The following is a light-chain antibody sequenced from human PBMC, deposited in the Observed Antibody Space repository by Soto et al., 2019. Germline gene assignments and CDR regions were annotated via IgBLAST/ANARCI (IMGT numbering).Light chain of an antibody. J-gene: IGKJ1*01. Sequence: DIHMTQSPSAMSAAVGDRVTITCRASQDIGYHLGWFQQKPGKAPKRLIYSASSLDSGVPSRFSATGSGTEFTFTISSLHPEDFATYYCQLHTTYPRPFGQGTKVDI. CDR2: SAS. V-gene: IGKV1-17*03. CDR3: QLHTTYPRP. CDR1: QDIGYH.